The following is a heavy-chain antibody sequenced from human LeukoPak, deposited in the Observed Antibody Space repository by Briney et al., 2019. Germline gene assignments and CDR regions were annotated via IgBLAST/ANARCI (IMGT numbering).Heavy chain of an antibody. D-gene: IGHD4-17*01. CDR3: ARHFTTVTPWYFDY. CDR1: GGSISSSDYY. J-gene: IGHJ4*02. CDR2: IYYSGST. Sequence: SETLSLTCTVSGGSISSSDYYWGWIRQPPGKGLEWIGSIYYSGSTHHNPSLKSRVTISIDTSKNQFSLRLTSVTAADTAVYYCARHFTTVTPWYFDYWGQGTLVTVSS. V-gene: IGHV4-39*01.